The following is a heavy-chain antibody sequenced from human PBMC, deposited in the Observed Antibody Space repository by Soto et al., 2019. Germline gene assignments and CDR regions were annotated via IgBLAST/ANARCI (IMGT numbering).Heavy chain of an antibody. CDR2: INPSGDIT. J-gene: IGHJ3*02. V-gene: IGHV1-46*01. CDR3: ARDTETLGPRANDALDI. CDR1: GHTLTNYH. Sequence: ASVKVSCKASGHTLTNYHMHWVRQAPGQGLDWLGLINPSGDITVYAQKFQGRVTMTRDTSASTVYMELTGLTSEDTAVYYCARDTETLGPRANDALDIWGQGTMVTVSS. D-gene: IGHD3-3*02.